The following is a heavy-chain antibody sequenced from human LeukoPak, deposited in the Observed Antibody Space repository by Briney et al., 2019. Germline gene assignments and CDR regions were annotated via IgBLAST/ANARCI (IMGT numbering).Heavy chain of an antibody. J-gene: IGHJ4*02. CDR1: GFPFSSLD. CDR2: IYGCDGNT. V-gene: IGHV3-23*01. CDR3: AKMEREDIVVVPAAILYEYYFDY. D-gene: IGHD2-2*01. Sequence: GGPLRLSCAPSGFPFSSLDMWGVRQAPGGGVEGFSDIYGCDGNTYYADSVKGRFTISRDNSKNKLYLQMNSLRAEDTAVYYCAKMEREDIVVVPAAILYEYYFDYWGQGTLVTVSS.